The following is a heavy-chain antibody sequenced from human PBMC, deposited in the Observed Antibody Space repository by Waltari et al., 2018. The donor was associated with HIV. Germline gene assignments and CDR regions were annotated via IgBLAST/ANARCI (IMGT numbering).Heavy chain of an antibody. CDR1: GYSISSGYY. CDR2: IYHSGST. CDR3: ARDGRATMIVPKDAFDI. V-gene: IGHV4-38-2*02. J-gene: IGHJ3*02. Sequence: QVQLQESGPGLVKPSDHLSLPCTVSGYSISSGYYWGCIWQPPGKGLEWIGSIYHSGSTYYNPSLKSRVTISVDTSKNQFSLKLSSVTAADTAVYYCARDGRATMIVPKDAFDIWGQGTMVTVSS. D-gene: IGHD3-22*01.